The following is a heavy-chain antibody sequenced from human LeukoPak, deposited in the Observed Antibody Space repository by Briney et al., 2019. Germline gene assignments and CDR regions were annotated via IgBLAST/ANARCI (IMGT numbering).Heavy chain of an antibody. CDR3: ARRDNSHYYFDY. Sequence: SETLSLTCTVSGDSFTSDYWSWIRQPAGKGLEWIGRIYSTGSTNYNPSLKSRVTISVDTSKNQFSLKLSSVTAADTAVYYCARRDNSHYYFDYWGQGTLVTDSS. V-gene: IGHV4-4*07. CDR1: GDSFTSDY. CDR2: IYSTGST. D-gene: IGHD4-23*01. J-gene: IGHJ4*02.